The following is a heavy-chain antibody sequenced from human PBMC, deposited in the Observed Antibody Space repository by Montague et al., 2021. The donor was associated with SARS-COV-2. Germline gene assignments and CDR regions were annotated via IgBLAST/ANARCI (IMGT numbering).Heavy chain of an antibody. CDR3: ARGSSFVTIFGVVITDPLFDY. CDR2: INHSGST. Sequence: SETLSLTCAVYGGSFSGYYWSWIRQPPGKGLEWIGEINHSGSTNXNPSLKSRVTISVDTSKNQFSLKLSSVTAADTAVYYCARGSSFVTIFGVVITDPLFDYWGQGTLATVSS. CDR1: GGSFSGYY. J-gene: IGHJ4*02. D-gene: IGHD3-3*01. V-gene: IGHV4-34*01.